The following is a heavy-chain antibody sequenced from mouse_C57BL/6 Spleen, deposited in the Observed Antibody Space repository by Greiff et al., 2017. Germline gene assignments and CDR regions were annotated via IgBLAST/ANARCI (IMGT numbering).Heavy chain of an antibody. J-gene: IGHJ1*03. D-gene: IGHD1-1*01. CDR1: GYTFTSYW. CDR3: ARDRGYGSSYWYFDV. CDR2: IDPSDSET. V-gene: IGHV1-52*01. Sequence: QVQLQQPGAELVRPGSSVKLSCKASGYTFTSYWMHWVKQRPIQGLEWIGNIDPSDSETHYNQKFKDKATLTVDKSSSTAYMQLSSLTSADAAVYYCARDRGYGSSYWYFDVWGTETTVTVSS.